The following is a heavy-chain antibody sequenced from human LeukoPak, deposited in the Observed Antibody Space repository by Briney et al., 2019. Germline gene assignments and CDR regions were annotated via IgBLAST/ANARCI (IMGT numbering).Heavy chain of an antibody. J-gene: IGHJ2*01. D-gene: IGHD4-23*01. Sequence: SETLSLTCTVSGGSISSYYWSWIRHPTGNGLEWIGYIYYSGSTNYNPSLKSRVTISVDTSKNQFSLKLSSVTAADTAVYYCARHYGGILEYFDLWGRGTLVTVSS. CDR3: ARHYGGILEYFDL. V-gene: IGHV4-59*01. CDR2: IYYSGST. CDR1: GGSISSYY.